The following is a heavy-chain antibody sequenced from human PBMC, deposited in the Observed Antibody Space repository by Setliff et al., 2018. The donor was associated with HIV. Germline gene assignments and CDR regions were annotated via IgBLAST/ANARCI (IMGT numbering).Heavy chain of an antibody. J-gene: IGHJ5*02. CDR2: ISAYNGNT. CDR3: ARDGYSSGWYTYSFDP. CDR1: GYTFTSYG. V-gene: IGHV1-18*01. D-gene: IGHD6-19*01. Sequence: GASVKVSCKASGYTFTSYGISWVRQAPGQGLEWMGWISAYNGNTNYAQKLQGRVTMTTDTSTSTAYMELRSLRSDDTAVYYCARDGYSSGWYTYSFDPWGQGTLVTVSS.